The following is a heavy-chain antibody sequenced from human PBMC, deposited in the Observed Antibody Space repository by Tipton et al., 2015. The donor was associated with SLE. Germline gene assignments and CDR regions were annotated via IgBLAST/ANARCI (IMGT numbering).Heavy chain of an antibody. V-gene: IGHV3-43*01. CDR3: AKNVGFGDGVGHNEN. Sequence: GSLRLSCAASGFTFDDFNMHWVCQAPGKGLEWVSVLSWDGSKTYYADSVKGRFTISRDNSKNALYLQMNSLRIEDTAFYFCAKNVGFGDGVGHNENWGQGTLVTVSS. CDR1: GFTFDDFN. D-gene: IGHD2-8*01. J-gene: IGHJ4*02. CDR2: LSWDGSKT.